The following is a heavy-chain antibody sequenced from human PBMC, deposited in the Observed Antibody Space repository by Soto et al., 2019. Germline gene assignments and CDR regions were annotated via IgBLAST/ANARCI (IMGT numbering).Heavy chain of an antibody. V-gene: IGHV3-72*01. CDR1: GFTFSDHY. J-gene: IGHJ4*02. CDR2: IRNRPNSYTT. CDR3: VRDSGRGFYFDY. Sequence: EVHLVESGGGLVQPGGSLRLSCAASGFTFSDHYMDWVRQAPGKGLEWVGRIRNRPNSYTTQYAASVKGRFAVLRDDSPSLVYLQPTDLSTADTAVAYCVRDSGRGFYFDYWGQGAQVTVSS. D-gene: IGHD6-25*01.